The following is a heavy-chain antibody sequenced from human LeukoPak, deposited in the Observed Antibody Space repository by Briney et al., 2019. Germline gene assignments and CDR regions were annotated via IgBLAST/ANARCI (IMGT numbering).Heavy chain of an antibody. CDR2: IYYSGST. J-gene: IGHJ5*02. D-gene: IGHD1-20*01. CDR3: ARVRDNWNDVGFDP. CDR1: GGSISSSSYY. Sequence: SETLSLTCTVSGGSISSSSYYWGWIRQPPGKGLEWIGSIYYSGSTYYNPSLKSRVTISVDTSKNQFSLKLSSVTAADTAVYYCARVRDNWNDVGFDPWGQGTLVTVSS. V-gene: IGHV4-39*07.